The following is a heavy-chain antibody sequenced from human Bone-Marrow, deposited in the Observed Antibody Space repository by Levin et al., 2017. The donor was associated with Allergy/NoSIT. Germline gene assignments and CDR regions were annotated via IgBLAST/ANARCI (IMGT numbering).Heavy chain of an antibody. Sequence: PGGSLRLSCVASGFSFSTYAMTWVRQAPGKGLEWVSGTTGTGGTTFYADSVKGRFTISRDNSKNTLYLQMNDLRPEDSAVYYCAKSKYYEILAQPDSWGQGTRVTVSS. J-gene: IGHJ5*01. V-gene: IGHV3-23*01. CDR2: TTGTGGTT. CDR3: AKSKYYEILAQPDS. CDR1: GFSFSTYA. D-gene: IGHD3-9*01.